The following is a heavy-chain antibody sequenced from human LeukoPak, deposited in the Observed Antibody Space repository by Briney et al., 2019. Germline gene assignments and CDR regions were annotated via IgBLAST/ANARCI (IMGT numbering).Heavy chain of an antibody. CDR1: GGSISSGDYY. V-gene: IGHV4-30-4*01. J-gene: IGHJ3*02. CDR3: ARGLRDDAFDI. Sequence: SETLSLTCTVSGGSISSGDYYWSWIRQPPGKGLEWIGYIYYSGSTYYNPSLKSRVTISVDTSKNQFSLKLSSVTAADTAVYYCARGLRDDAFDIWGQGTMVTVSS. CDR2: IYYSGST. D-gene: IGHD4-17*01.